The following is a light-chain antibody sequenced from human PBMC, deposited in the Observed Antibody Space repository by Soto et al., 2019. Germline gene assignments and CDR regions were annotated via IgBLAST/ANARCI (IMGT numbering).Light chain of an antibody. CDR3: GAWDGSLSTGV. Sequence: QSVLTQPPSVSAAPGQKVTISSSGSSSNIGNHFVSWYQQVPGTAPTLLIYDDDKRPSGIPDRFSGSKSGTSATLGITGLQSGDEADYYCGAWDGSLSTGVFGGGTKLTVL. CDR1: SSNIGNHF. CDR2: DDD. V-gene: IGLV1-51*01. J-gene: IGLJ3*02.